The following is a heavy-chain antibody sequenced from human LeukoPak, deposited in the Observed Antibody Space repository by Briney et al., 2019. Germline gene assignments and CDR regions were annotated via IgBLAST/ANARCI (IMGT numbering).Heavy chain of an antibody. D-gene: IGHD2-15*01. Sequence: ASVKVSCKASGYTFTSYYMHWVRQAPGQGLEWMGIINPSGGSTSYAQKFQGRVTMTRDMSTGTVYMELSSLRSEDTAVYYCARADSGHFEYWGQGTLVTVSS. CDR2: INPSGGST. CDR1: GYTFTSYY. J-gene: IGHJ4*02. V-gene: IGHV1-46*01. CDR3: ARADSGHFEY.